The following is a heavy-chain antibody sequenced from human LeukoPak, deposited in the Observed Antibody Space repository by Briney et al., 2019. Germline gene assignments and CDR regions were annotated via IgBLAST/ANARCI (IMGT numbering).Heavy chain of an antibody. CDR1: GFTFSSYA. CDR3: AKASMRPEYYGSGIFDY. CDR2: ISGSGGST. J-gene: IGHJ4*02. D-gene: IGHD3-10*01. V-gene: IGHV3-23*01. Sequence: GGSLRLSCAASGFTFSSYAMSWVRQAPGKGLEWVSAISGSGGSTYYADSVKGRFTISRDNSKNTLYLQMNSLRAEDTAVYYCAKASMRPEYYGSGIFDYWGQGTLVTVSS.